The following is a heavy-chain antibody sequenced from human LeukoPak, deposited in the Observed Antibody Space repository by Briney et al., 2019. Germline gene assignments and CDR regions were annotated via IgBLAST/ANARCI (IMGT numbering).Heavy chain of an antibody. J-gene: IGHJ6*02. CDR3: ASFDTAMAPPLYYYGMDV. V-gene: IGHV3-48*03. Sequence: GGSLRLSCAASGFTFSSYEMNWVRQAPGKGLEWVSYISSSGSTIYYADSVKGRFTISRDNAKNSLYLQMNSLRAEDTAVYYCASFDTAMAPPLYYYGMDVWGQGTTVTVSS. CDR1: GFTFSSYE. D-gene: IGHD5-18*01. CDR2: ISSSGSTI.